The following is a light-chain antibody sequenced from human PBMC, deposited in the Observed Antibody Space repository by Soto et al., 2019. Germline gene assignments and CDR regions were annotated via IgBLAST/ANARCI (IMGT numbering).Light chain of an antibody. V-gene: IGKV3-15*01. Sequence: EIVMTQSPATLSVSLGERVTLSCRASQSVFSSLAWYQQKPGQAPRLLIYGAATRPIGIPARFSGSGSGTEFTLTISSLQSEDFAVCYCQQYHSWPAFGRGTRVEIK. CDR1: QSVFSS. CDR3: QQYHSWPA. CDR2: GAA. J-gene: IGKJ4*02.